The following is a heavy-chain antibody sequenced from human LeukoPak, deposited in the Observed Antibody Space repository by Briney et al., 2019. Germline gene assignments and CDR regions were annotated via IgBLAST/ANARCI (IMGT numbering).Heavy chain of an antibody. CDR1: GGSISSTSYY. CDR2: IYYSGST. CDR3: ARRGPFYGSGSYYSPPGS. J-gene: IGHJ5*02. V-gene: IGHV4-61*05. Sequence: SETLSLTCLVSGGSISSTSYYWSWIRQPPGKGLEWIGYIYYSGSTNYNPSLKSRVTISVDTSKNQFSLKLSSVTAADTAVYYCARRGPFYGSGSYYSPPGSWGQGTLVTVSS. D-gene: IGHD3-10*01.